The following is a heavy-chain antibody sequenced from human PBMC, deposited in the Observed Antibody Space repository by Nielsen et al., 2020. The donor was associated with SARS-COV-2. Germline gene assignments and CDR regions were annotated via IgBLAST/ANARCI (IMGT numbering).Heavy chain of an antibody. D-gene: IGHD6-13*01. CDR3: ARVAAGTGHDFSYMDV. CDR1: GGSISSGGYY. V-gene: IGHV4-31*03. CDR2: IYYSGST. J-gene: IGHJ6*03. Sequence: SETLSLTCTVSGGSISSGGYYWSWIRQHPGKGLEWIGYIYYSGSTYYNPSLKSRVTISIDTSNNHFSLEVNSVTAADTAVHYCARVAAGTGHDFSYMDVWGKGTTVTVSS.